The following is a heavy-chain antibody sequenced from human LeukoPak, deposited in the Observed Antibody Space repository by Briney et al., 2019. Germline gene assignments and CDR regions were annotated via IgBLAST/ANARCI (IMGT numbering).Heavy chain of an antibody. CDR3: ARNSGSYFLTFDY. CDR1: GFTFSSYA. V-gene: IGHV3-30*04. Sequence: PGGSLRLSCAASGFTFSSYATHWVRQAPGKGLEWVAVISYDGSNKYYADSVKGRFTISRDNSKNTLYLQMNSLRAEDTAVYYCARNSGSYFLTFDYWGQGTLVTVSS. D-gene: IGHD1-26*01. CDR2: ISYDGSNK. J-gene: IGHJ4*02.